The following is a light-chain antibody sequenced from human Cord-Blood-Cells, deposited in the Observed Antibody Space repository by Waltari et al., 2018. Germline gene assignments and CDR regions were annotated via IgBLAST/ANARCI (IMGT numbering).Light chain of an antibody. V-gene: IGKV4-1*01. CDR3: QQYYSTPYT. Sequence: DIVMTQSPDSLAVSLGERATINCKSSQSVLYSSNNKNYLACYQQKPGQPPKLFIYWASTRASGVPDRFSGIGSGTEFTHTISSLQAEDVAVYYCQQYYSTPYTFGQGTKLEIK. J-gene: IGKJ2*01. CDR2: WAS. CDR1: QSVLYSSNNKNY.